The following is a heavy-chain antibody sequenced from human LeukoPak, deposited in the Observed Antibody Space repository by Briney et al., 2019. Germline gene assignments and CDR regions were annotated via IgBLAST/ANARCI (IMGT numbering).Heavy chain of an antibody. D-gene: IGHD6-6*01. Sequence: GGSLRLSCAASRFTVSSNYMSWVRQAPGKGLEWVSVIYSGGSTYYADSVKGRFTISRDNSKNTLYLQMNSLRAEDTAVYYCARVPQLGHFDYWGQGTLVTVSS. CDR3: ARVPQLGHFDY. CDR2: IYSGGST. CDR1: RFTVSSNY. J-gene: IGHJ4*02. V-gene: IGHV3-53*01.